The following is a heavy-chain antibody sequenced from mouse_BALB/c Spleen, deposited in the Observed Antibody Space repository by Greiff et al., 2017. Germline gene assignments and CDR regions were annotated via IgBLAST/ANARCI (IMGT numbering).Heavy chain of an antibody. V-gene: IGHV2-9*02. D-gene: IGHD2-4*01. J-gene: IGHJ3*01. Sequence: QVQLKQSGPGLVAPSQSLSITCTVSGFSLTSYGVHWVRQPPGKGLEWLGVIWAGGSTNYNSALMSRLSISKDNSKSQVFLKMNSLQTDDTAMYYCARETMITGAWFAYWGQGTLVTVSA. CDR1: GFSLTSYG. CDR3: ARETMITGAWFAY. CDR2: IWAGGST.